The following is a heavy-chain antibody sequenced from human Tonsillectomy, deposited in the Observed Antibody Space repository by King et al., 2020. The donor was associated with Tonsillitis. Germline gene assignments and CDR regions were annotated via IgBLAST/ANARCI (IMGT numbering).Heavy chain of an antibody. D-gene: IGHD5-18*01. CDR1: GFIFDDYA. Sequence: VQLVESGGGLVQPGRSLRLSCAASGFIFDDYAMHWVRQAPGKGLEWVSGISWNSGSIGYADSVKGRFTISRDNAKNSLYLQMNSLRAEDTVLYYCAKDRGYSYGTTNFDYWGQGTLVTVSS. J-gene: IGHJ4*02. V-gene: IGHV3-9*01. CDR3: AKDRGYSYGTTNFDY. CDR2: ISWNSGSI.